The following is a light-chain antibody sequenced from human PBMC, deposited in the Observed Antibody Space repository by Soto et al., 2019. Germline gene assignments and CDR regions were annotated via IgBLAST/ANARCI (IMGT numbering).Light chain of an antibody. V-gene: IGLV2-14*03. J-gene: IGLJ1*01. Sequence: QSALTQPASVSGSPGQSITISCTGTSYDVGFYDYVSWYQHHPGKAPKLMIFDVSYRPSGVSNRFSGSKSGNTASLTIFGLQAEDEADYYCSSYRSDTTYVFGTGTKLTVL. CDR1: SYDVGFYDY. CDR3: SSYRSDTTYV. CDR2: DVS.